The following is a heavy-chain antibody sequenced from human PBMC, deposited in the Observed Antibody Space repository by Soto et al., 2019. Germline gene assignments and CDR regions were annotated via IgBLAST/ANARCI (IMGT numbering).Heavy chain of an antibody. Sequence: QMQLQESGPGLVKPSETLSLTCTVSGGSISDNDYYWNWIRQPPGKGLEWIGTISHTGAAYYNPSLESRGAISIETSENQCSLNLGSVTAADTAVYYCARLAYNPIGVNVYGDDAFDLWGQGTMVTVSS. D-gene: IGHD2-21*01. J-gene: IGHJ3*01. V-gene: IGHV4-39*01. CDR1: GGSISDNDYY. CDR3: ARLAYNPIGVNVYGDDAFDL. CDR2: ISHTGAA.